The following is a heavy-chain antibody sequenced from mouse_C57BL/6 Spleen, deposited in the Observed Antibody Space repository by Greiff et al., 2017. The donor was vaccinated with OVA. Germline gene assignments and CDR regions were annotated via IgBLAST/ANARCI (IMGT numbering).Heavy chain of an antibody. J-gene: IGHJ2*01. V-gene: IGHV1-81*01. CDR1: GYTFTSYG. D-gene: IGHD2-4*01. CDR3: ARAVYEYDGGY. Sequence: QVQLQQSGAELARPGASVKLSCKASGYTFTSYGISWVKQRTGQGLEWIGEIYPRSGNTYYNEKFKGKATLTADKSSSTAYMELRSLTSEDSAVYFCARAVYEYDGGYWGQGTTLTVSA. CDR2: IYPRSGNT.